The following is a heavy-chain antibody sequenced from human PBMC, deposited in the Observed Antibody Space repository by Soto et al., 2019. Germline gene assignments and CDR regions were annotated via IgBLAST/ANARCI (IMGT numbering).Heavy chain of an antibody. CDR3: ARRARPDFYYMDV. Sequence: EVQLAESGGGLAQPGGSLRLSCAASGFTLSGYAMDWVRQAPGEGLEYVSGISSNGVGTYYANSVQGRFTISRDNSKNTVYLQMGSLRPEDMAVYYCARRARPDFYYMDVWGKGTTVTVSS. D-gene: IGHD6-6*01. CDR1: GFTLSGYA. V-gene: IGHV3-64*01. J-gene: IGHJ6*03. CDR2: ISSNGVGT.